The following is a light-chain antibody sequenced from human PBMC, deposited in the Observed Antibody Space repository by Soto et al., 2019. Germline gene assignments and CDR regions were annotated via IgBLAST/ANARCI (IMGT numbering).Light chain of an antibody. CDR3: PRYNSYPFT. CDR2: KAS. V-gene: IGKV1-5*03. Sequence: DIQMTQSPSTLSASEGDRVTITCRASQSISGWLAWYQQKPGKAPNLLIYKASSLESGVPSRFSGSGSGTEFTLTISSLQPDDSATYYCPRYNSYPFTFGPGTKVDIK. J-gene: IGKJ3*01. CDR1: QSISGW.